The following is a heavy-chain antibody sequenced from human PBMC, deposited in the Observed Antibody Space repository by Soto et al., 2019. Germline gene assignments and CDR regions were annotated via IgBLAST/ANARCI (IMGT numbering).Heavy chain of an antibody. Sequence: LSPTSAISGGSGSYNIAAWNPIRKSPSSGLECLGRTYYKSKWYYDYALSVKSRITINADTSNNQFSLQLSSVTPDDTAVYYCARDTTPITVAGPYFDYWGQGALVTVSS. CDR1: GGSGSYNIAA. J-gene: IGHJ4*02. D-gene: IGHD6-19*01. CDR2: TYYKSKWYY. CDR3: ARDTTPITVAGPYFDY. V-gene: IGHV6-1*01.